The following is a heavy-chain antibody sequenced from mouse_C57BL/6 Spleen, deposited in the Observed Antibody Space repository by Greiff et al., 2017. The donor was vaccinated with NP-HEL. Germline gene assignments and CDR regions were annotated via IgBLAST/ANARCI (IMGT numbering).Heavy chain of an antibody. CDR1: GFTFSDYY. CDR2: INYDGSST. V-gene: IGHV5-16*01. CDR3: ARGLYERYFDV. Sequence: EVKVVESEGGLVQPGSSMKLSCTASGFTFSDYYMAWVRQVPEKGLEWVANINYDGSSTYYLDSLKSRFIISRDNAKNILYLQMSRLKSEDTATYYCARGLYERYFDVWGTGTTVTVSS. D-gene: IGHD2-3*01. J-gene: IGHJ1*03.